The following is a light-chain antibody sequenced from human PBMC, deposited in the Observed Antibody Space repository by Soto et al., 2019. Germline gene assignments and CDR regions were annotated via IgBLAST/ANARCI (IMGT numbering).Light chain of an antibody. Sequence: EIVLTQSPATLSLSPGERATLSCRASQSVSSYLAWYQQKPGQAPRLLIYDASNRATGIPARFSRSGSGTDFTLTISSLEPVDFAVYYCQQRSNWPATFGQGTKVEIK. V-gene: IGKV3-11*01. CDR2: DAS. CDR1: QSVSSY. CDR3: QQRSNWPAT. J-gene: IGKJ1*01.